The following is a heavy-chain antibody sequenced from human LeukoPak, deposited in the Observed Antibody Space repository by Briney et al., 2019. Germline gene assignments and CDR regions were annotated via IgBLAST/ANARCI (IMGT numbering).Heavy chain of an antibody. CDR3: ARIYDILTGLDY. J-gene: IGHJ4*02. V-gene: IGHV1-2*02. CDR1: GYTFTGYY. Sequence: ASVKVSCKASGYTFTGYYMHWVRQAPGQGLEWMGWINPNSGGTNYAQKLQGRVTMTRDTSISTAYMELSRLRSDDTAVYYCARIYDILTGLDYWGQGTLVTVSS. CDR2: INPNSGGT. D-gene: IGHD3-9*01.